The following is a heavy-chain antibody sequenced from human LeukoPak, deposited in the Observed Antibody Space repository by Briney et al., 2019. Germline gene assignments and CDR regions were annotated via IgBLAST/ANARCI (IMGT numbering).Heavy chain of an antibody. CDR1: GGSISSSSYY. CDR2: INYSGST. J-gene: IGHJ3*02. D-gene: IGHD3-10*01. Sequence: SETLSLTCTVSGGSISSSSYYWGWIRQPPGKGLEWIGSINYSGSTYYNPSLKSRVTMSVDTSKNQFSLKLSSVTAADTAVYYCVRVYPDYFGSGSSHTRGAFDIWGQGTMVTVSS. CDR3: VRVYPDYFGSGSSHTRGAFDI. V-gene: IGHV4-39*07.